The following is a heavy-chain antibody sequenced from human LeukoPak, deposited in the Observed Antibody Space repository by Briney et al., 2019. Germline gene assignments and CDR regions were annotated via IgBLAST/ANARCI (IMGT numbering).Heavy chain of an antibody. Sequence: SETLSLTCTVTGGSISNFYWSWIRQPAGKGLEWIGRMYSSGRTNYNSSLKSRVAMSIDTSNNQFSLKLSSVTAADTAVYYCARDLPSYYFDSGNMFAPWGQGTLVTVSS. CDR2: MYSSGRT. V-gene: IGHV4-4*07. CDR3: ARDLPSYYFDSGNMFAP. CDR1: GGSISNFY. J-gene: IGHJ5*02. D-gene: IGHD3-10*01.